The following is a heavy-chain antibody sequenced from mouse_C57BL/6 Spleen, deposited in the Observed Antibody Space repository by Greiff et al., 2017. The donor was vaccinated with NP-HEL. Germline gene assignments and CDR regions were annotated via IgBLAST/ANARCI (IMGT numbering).Heavy chain of an antibody. CDR3: ATVNYYGSRFAY. J-gene: IGHJ3*01. V-gene: IGHV1-54*01. CDR2: INPGSGGT. CDR1: GYAFTNYL. Sequence: QVQLQQSGAELVRPGTSVKVSCKASGYAFTNYLIEWVKQRPGQGLEWIGVINPGSGGTNYNEKFKGKATLNADKSSSTAYMQLSSLTSEDSAVYFCATVNYYGSRFAYWGQGTLVTVSA. D-gene: IGHD1-1*01.